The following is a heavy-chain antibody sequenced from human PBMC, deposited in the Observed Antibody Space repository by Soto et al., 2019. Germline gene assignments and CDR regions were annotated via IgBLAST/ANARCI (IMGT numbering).Heavy chain of an antibody. Sequence: PGGSLRLSCAASGFTFSSYGMHWVRQAPGKGLEWVAVIWYDGSNKYYADSVKGRFTISRDNSKNTLYLQMNSLRAEDTAVYYCARVRGHCSSTSCYSYLLMDVWGKGTTVTVSS. CDR1: GFTFSSYG. V-gene: IGHV3-33*01. D-gene: IGHD2-2*01. CDR2: IWYDGSNK. CDR3: ARVRGHCSSTSCYSYLLMDV. J-gene: IGHJ6*04.